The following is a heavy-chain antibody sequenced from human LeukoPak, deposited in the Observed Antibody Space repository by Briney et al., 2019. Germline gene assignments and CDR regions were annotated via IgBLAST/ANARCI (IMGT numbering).Heavy chain of an antibody. V-gene: IGHV4-39*01. CDR2: IYYSGSV. CDR1: GGAINSRNQY. D-gene: IGHD3-10*01. CDR3: ARDAYYYGSGII. J-gene: IGHJ3*02. Sequence: SETLSLTCTVVGGAINSRNQYWGWIRQTPGKGLEWIGSIYYSGSVNDNPSLQSRVTISVDTSKNQFSLKLSSVTAADTAVYYCARDAYYYGSGIIWGQGTMVTVSS.